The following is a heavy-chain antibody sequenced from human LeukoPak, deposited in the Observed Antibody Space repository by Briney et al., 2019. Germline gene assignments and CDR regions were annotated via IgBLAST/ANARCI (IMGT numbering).Heavy chain of an antibody. J-gene: IGHJ3*02. CDR3: ARVTDSSGYYAFDI. Sequence: GGSLRLSCAASGFTFSDYYMSWIRQAPGKGLEWVSYISSSGSTIYYADSVKGRFTISRDNAKNSLYLQMNSLRAEDTAVYYCARVTDSSGYYAFDIWGQGTMVTVSS. D-gene: IGHD3-22*01. CDR2: ISSSGSTI. V-gene: IGHV3-11*01. CDR1: GFTFSDYY.